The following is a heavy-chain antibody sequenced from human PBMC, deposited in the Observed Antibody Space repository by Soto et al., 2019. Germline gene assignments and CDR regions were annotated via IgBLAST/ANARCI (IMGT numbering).Heavy chain of an antibody. CDR3: TTEWVGPHNIDY. CDR2: IKSKTDGGTT. Sequence: LRLSCAASGFTFSNAWMSWVRQAPGKGLEWVGRIKSKTDGGTTDYAAPVRGRFTISRDDSKNTLYLQMNSLKTEDTAVYYCTTEWVGPHNIDYWGQGTLVTVSS. V-gene: IGHV3-15*01. J-gene: IGHJ4*02. CDR1: GFTFSNAW. D-gene: IGHD1-20*01.